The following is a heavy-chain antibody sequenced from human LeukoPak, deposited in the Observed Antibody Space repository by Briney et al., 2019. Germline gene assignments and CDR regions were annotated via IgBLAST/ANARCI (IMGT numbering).Heavy chain of an antibody. Sequence: SVNVSCKASGGTFSRYAISWVRQAPGQGLEWMGGIIPIFGTANYAHKFQGRVTITADESPSTAYMELSSLRSEDTAVYYCALGEYYGSGSYYIPFYYYGMDVWRQGTTVTVSS. V-gene: IGHV1-69*13. CDR1: GGTFSRYA. D-gene: IGHD3-10*01. CDR2: IIPIFGTA. J-gene: IGHJ6*02. CDR3: ALGEYYGSGSYYIPFYYYGMDV.